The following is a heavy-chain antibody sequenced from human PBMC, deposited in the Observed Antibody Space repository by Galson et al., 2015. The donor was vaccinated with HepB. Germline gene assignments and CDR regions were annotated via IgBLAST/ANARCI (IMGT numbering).Heavy chain of an antibody. CDR1: GFTFASSG. D-gene: IGHD1-26*01. CDR3: AKSFYGGSYYFVS. V-gene: IGHV3-23*01. J-gene: IGHJ4*02. CDR2: ISAGGGET. Sequence: SLRLSCAASGFTFASSGMSWVRQAPGKGLEWVSLISAGGGETRYADSVKGRFTVSRDNSKNTLYLQMNSLRAEDTAIYYCAKSFYGGSYYFVSWGRGTLVTVSS.